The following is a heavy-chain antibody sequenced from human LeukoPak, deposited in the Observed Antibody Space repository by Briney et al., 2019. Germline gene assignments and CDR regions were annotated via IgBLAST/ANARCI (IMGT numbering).Heavy chain of an antibody. V-gene: IGHV3-74*01. CDR3: ARDFKDGHF. CDR2: INTDGSST. J-gene: IGHJ4*02. Sequence: GGSLRLSCAASGFSFSNYWMHWVRQAPGKGLVWVSIINTDGSSTYYADSVKGRFTISRDNAKNTLYLQMSSLGVEATAVYYCARDFKDGHFWGQGTLVTVSS. CDR1: GFSFSNYW.